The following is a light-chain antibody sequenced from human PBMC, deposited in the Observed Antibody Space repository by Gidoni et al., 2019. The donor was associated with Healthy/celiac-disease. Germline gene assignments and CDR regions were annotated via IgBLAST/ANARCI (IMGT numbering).Light chain of an antibody. Sequence: IVMTQSPASLAVSLGERATIHCKSSQRVLYSSNNKNYLAWYQQKPGQPPKLLIYWASTRESGVPDRFSGSGSGTDFTLTISSLQAEDVAVYYCQQYYSTPPAFGGGTKVEIK. CDR3: QQYYSTPPA. J-gene: IGKJ4*01. CDR1: QRVLYSSNNKNY. CDR2: WAS. V-gene: IGKV4-1*01.